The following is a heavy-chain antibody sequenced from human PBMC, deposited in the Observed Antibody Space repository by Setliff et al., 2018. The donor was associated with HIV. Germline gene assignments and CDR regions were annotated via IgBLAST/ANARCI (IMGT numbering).Heavy chain of an antibody. V-gene: IGHV4-39*01. Sequence: SETLSLTCSVSSGSISSNTYYWSWIRQPPGRGLEWIASVFHIGSTYHNPSLKSRVSISIDTSKTQVSLKLGSVTAADTAVYFCARGGLNDYTLFYDFWGQGTLVTVSS. J-gene: IGHJ4*01. CDR1: SGSISSNTYY. D-gene: IGHD3-3*01. CDR3: ARGGLNDYTLFYDF. CDR2: VFHIGST.